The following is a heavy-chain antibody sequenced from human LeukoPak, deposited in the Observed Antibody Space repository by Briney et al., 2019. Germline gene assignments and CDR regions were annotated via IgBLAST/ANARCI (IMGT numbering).Heavy chain of an antibody. CDR2: IYHSGST. V-gene: IGHV4-38-2*02. CDR1: GYSTSSGYY. J-gene: IGHJ6*03. Sequence: SETLSLTCTVSGYSTSSGYYWGWIRQPPGKGLEWIGSIYHSGSTYYNPSLKSRVTISVDTSKNQFSLKLSSVTAADTAVYYCARDMVGATGRYYYYYMDVWGKGTTVTVSS. D-gene: IGHD1-26*01. CDR3: ARDMVGATGRYYYYYMDV.